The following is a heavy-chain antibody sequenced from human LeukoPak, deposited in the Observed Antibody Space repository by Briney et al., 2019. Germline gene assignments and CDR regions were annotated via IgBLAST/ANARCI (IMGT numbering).Heavy chain of an antibody. V-gene: IGHV3-33*01. D-gene: IGHD3/OR15-3a*01. CDR3: ARAGLAENYYYYYYMDV. CDR2: IWYDGSNK. J-gene: IGHJ6*03. CDR1: GFTFNSYG. Sequence: GGSLRLSCAASGFTFNSYGMHWVRQARGKGLEWVAVIWYDGSNKYYADSVKGRFTISRDNSKNTLYLQMNSLRAEDTAVYYCARAGLAENYYYYYYMDVWGKGTTVTVSS.